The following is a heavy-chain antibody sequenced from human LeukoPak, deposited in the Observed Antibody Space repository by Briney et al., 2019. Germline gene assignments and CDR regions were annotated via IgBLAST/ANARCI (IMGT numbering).Heavy chain of an antibody. D-gene: IGHD3-10*01. J-gene: IGHJ5*02. Sequence: ASVKVSCKTSGYTFTDYYIHWVRQAPGQGPEWMGWINPNSGGTNYAQNLQARVTMTRDTSISTAYMELSRLRSDDTAVYYCARDYERIIMVRGVPLSPQTVFDPWGQGTLVTVSS. CDR2: INPNSGGT. CDR1: GYTFTDYY. CDR3: ARDYERIIMVRGVPLSPQTVFDP. V-gene: IGHV1-2*02.